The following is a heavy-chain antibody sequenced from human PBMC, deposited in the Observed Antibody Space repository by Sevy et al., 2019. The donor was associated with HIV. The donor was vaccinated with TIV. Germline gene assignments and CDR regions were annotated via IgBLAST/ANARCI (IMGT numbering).Heavy chain of an antibody. V-gene: IGHV3-23*01. CDR3: AKSRYSSGWYSDY. CDR1: GFTLSSYA. D-gene: IGHD6-19*01. CDR2: ISGSGGST. J-gene: IGHJ4*02. Sequence: GGSLRLSCTASGFTLSSYAMSWVRQAPGKGLEWVSAISGSGGSTYYADSVKGRFTISRDNSKNTLYLQMNSLRAEDTAVYYCAKSRYSSGWYSDYWGQGTLVTVSS.